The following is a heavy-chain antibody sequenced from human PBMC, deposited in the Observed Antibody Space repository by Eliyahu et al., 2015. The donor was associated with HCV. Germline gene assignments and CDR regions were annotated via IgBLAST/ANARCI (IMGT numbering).Heavy chain of an antibody. V-gene: IGHV2-70*15. CDR3: ARIRIGGGSYMGGFDY. CDR2: IDWDDDK. CDR1: GFSLSTSGMC. D-gene: IGHD2-15*01. Sequence: QVTLRESGPALVKPTQTLTLTCTFSGFSLSTSGMCVSWIRQPPGKALEWLARIDWDDDKYYSTSLKTRLTISKDTSKNQVVLTMTNMDPVDTATYYCARIRIGGGSYMGGFDYWGQGTLVTVSS. J-gene: IGHJ4*02.